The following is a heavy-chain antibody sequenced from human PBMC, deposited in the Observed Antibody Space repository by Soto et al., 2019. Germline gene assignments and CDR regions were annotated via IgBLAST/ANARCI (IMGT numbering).Heavy chain of an antibody. V-gene: IGHV1-69*01. CDR1: GGSFSSYA. Sequence: SVKVSCKASGGSFSSYAGRWLLHAPGQGLEWMGGIIPIFGTASYAQKFQGRVTITADESTSTAYMELSSLRSEDTAVYYCARTKVYGGNHRYYYYGMDVWGQGTTVTGSS. CDR3: ARTKVYGGNHRYYYYGMDV. D-gene: IGHD4-17*01. J-gene: IGHJ6*02. CDR2: IIPIFGTA.